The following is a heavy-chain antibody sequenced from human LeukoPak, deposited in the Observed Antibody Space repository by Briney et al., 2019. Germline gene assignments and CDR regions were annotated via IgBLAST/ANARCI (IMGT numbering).Heavy chain of an antibody. CDR3: ARGFGDWGLSWFDP. CDR2: IYHSGST. D-gene: IGHD3-10*01. Sequence: PSQTLSLTCAVSGGSISSGGYSWSWIRQPPGKGLEWIGYIYHSGSTYYNPSLKSRVTISVDTSKNQFSLKLTSVTAADTAVYYCARGFGDWGLSWFDPWGQGTLVTVSS. V-gene: IGHV4-30-2*01. CDR1: GGSISSGGYS. J-gene: IGHJ5*02.